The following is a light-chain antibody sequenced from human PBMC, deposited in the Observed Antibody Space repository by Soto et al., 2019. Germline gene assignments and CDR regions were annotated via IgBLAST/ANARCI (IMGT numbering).Light chain of an antibody. V-gene: IGKV3-15*01. Sequence: EIVMTQSPATLSVSPGERATLSCRASQSVGSNYLAWYQQRPGQAPRLLIYGISPRATGIPARFNGSGSGTEFPLTISSLQTEDFAFYYCQQDSYWPITFGQGTRLEIK. CDR3: QQDSYWPIT. CDR1: QSVGSN. CDR2: GIS. J-gene: IGKJ5*01.